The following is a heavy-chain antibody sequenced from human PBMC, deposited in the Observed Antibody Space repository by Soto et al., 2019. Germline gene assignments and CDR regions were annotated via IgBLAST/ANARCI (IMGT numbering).Heavy chain of an antibody. CDR3: AKHYHDSSGYYYGPGAFDI. V-gene: IGHV5-10-1*01. J-gene: IGHJ3*02. D-gene: IGHD3-22*01. CDR1: GYSFTSYW. Sequence: GESLKISCKGSGYSFTSYWISWVRQMPGNGLEWMGRIDPSDSYTNYSPSFQGHVTISADKSISTAYLQWSSLKASDTAMYYCAKHYHDSSGYYYGPGAFDIWGQGTMVTVSS. CDR2: IDPSDSYT.